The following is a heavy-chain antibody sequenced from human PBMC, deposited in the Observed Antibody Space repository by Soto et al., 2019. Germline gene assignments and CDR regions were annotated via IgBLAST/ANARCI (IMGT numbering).Heavy chain of an antibody. CDR2: ISYDGSNK. Sequence: PGESLKISCAASGFTFSIYGMHWVRQAPGKGLEWVAVISYDGSNKYYADSVKGRFTISRDNSKNTLYLQMNSLRAEDTAVYYCAKDRRATDYYYGMDVWGQGTTVTVSS. CDR3: AKDRRATDYYYGMDV. J-gene: IGHJ6*02. CDR1: GFTFSIYG. V-gene: IGHV3-30*18.